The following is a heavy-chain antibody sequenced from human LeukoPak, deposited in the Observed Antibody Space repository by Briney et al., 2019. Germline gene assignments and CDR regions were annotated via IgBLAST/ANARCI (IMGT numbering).Heavy chain of an antibody. CDR3: ARFVPGGNSGGANLDY. V-gene: IGHV1-18*01. J-gene: IGHJ4*02. CDR1: GYTLTDYG. D-gene: IGHD4-23*01. CDR2: ITAYTGDT. Sequence: ASVKVSCKAFGYTLTDYGISWVRQAPGQGLEWMGWITAYTGDTNYAQKLQGRFTMTTDTSTSTAYMELRSLTSDDTAVYYRARFVPGGNSGGANLDYWGQGTLVTVSS.